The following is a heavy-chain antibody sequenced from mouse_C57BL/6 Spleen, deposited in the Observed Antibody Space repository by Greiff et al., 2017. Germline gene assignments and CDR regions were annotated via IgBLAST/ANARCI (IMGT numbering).Heavy chain of an antibody. D-gene: IGHD2-3*01. V-gene: IGHV6-6*01. CDR2: IRNKANNHAT. CDR1: GFTFSDAW. J-gene: IGHJ3*01. Sequence: EVKVEESGGGLVQPGGSMKLSCAASGFTFSDAWMDWVRQSPEKGLEWVAEIRNKANNHATYYAQSVKGRFTISRDDSKSSVYLQMNSLRAEDTGIYYCTPIYDGYYEGFAYWGQGTLVTVSA. CDR3: TPIYDGYYEGFAY.